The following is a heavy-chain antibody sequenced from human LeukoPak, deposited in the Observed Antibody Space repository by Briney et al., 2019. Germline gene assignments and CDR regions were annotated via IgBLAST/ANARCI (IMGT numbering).Heavy chain of an antibody. CDR2: IYYSGST. Sequence: GSLRLSCAASGFTFSSYAMSWIRQPPGKGLEWIGYIYYSGSTNYNPSLKSRVTISVDTSKNQFSLKLSSVTAADTAVYYCASTYSSGWYRVDYWGQGTLVTVSS. V-gene: IGHV4-59*08. D-gene: IGHD6-19*01. CDR1: GFTFSSYA. J-gene: IGHJ4*02. CDR3: ASTYSSGWYRVDY.